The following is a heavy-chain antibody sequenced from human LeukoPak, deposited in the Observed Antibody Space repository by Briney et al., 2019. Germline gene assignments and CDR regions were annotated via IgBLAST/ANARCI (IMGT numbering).Heavy chain of an antibody. D-gene: IGHD3-10*01. CDR1: GGSVSSGSYY. CDR3: SRCTYYYGSGRPEDWFDP. J-gene: IGHJ5*02. Sequence: PSETLSLTCTVSGGSVSSGSYYWSWIRQPPGKGLEWIGYIYYSGSTSYNPSLKSRGTISVDKAKNQFSLKLSSVTAADTAVYYCSRCTYYYGSGRPEDWFDPWGQGTLVTVSS. V-gene: IGHV4-61*01. CDR2: IYYSGST.